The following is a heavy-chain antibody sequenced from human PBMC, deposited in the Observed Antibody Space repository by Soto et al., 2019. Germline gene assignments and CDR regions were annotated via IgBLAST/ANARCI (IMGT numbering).Heavy chain of an antibody. CDR3: AKNGLGSSPSAIDS. V-gene: IGHV3-23*01. CDR1: GFTFSSNG. CDR2: ISGNGRNT. Sequence: HPGGSLRLSCATSGFTFSSNGMSWVRQAPGKGLDWVSGISGNGRNTYYADSVRGRFTISRDNSKNTLFLQMNSLRAEDTAVYYCAKNGLGSSPSAIDSWGQGTLVTVSS. D-gene: IGHD6-6*01. J-gene: IGHJ4*02.